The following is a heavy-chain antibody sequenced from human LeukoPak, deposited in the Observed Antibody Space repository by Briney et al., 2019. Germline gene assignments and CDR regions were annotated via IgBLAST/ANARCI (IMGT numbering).Heavy chain of an antibody. V-gene: IGHV3-48*04. D-gene: IGHD6-19*01. Sequence: GGSLRLSCAASGFTFSSFTMNWVRQAPGKGLEWISYISGSGSTIYYADSVKGRFTISRDNAKNSLYLQMNSLRAEDMALYYCASEAGAHDAFDIWGQGTMVTVSS. CDR2: ISGSGSTI. CDR1: GFTFSSFT. CDR3: ASEAGAHDAFDI. J-gene: IGHJ3*02.